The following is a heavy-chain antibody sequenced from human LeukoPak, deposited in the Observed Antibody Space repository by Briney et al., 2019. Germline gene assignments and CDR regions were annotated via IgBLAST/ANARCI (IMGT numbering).Heavy chain of an antibody. V-gene: IGHV4-34*01. CDR1: GGSFSGYY. CDR3: ARGAYYDSSGYYRGSEIDY. J-gene: IGHJ4*02. Sequence: SETLSLTCAVYGGSFSGYYWSWIRQPPGKGLEWIGEINHSGSTNYNPSLKSRVTISVDTSKNQFSLKLSSVTAADTAVYYCARGAYYDSSGYYRGSEIDYWGQGTLVTVSS. CDR2: INHSGST. D-gene: IGHD3-22*01.